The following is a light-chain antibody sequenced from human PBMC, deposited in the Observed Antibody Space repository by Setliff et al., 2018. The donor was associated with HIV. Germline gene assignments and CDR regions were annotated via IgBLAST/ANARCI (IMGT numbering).Light chain of an antibody. Sequence: QSVLTQPAPVSGSPGQSVTISCTGTSSDVGVYNYVSWYQQHPGKAPKLIIYEVTNRPSGVSNRFSGSKSGNTASLTISGLQAEDEADYYCSSYRSSDTGVFGTGTKVTVL. CDR1: SSDVGVYNY. V-gene: IGLV2-14*01. J-gene: IGLJ1*01. CDR2: EVT. CDR3: SSYRSSDTGV.